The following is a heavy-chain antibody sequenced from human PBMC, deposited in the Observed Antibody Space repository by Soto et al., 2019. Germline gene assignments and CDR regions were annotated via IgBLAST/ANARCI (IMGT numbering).Heavy chain of an antibody. J-gene: IGHJ4*02. CDR2: INAGDGNT. CDR1: GYTFTSYA. CDR3: ARDLGSSLNDY. V-gene: IGHV1-3*01. D-gene: IGHD6-6*01. Sequence: ASVKVSCKASGYTFTSYAMHWVRQAPGQRLEWMGWINAGDGNTKYSQKFQGRVTITRDTSASTAYMELSSLRSEDTAVYYCARDLGSSLNDYWGQGTLVTVSS.